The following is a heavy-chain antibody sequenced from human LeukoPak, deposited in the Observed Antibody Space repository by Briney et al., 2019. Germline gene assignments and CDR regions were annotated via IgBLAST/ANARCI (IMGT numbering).Heavy chain of an antibody. Sequence: NPSETLSLTCTISGGSISNSSEYCGWIRQPPGKGLEWIGNIYYSGTTYYNPSLKSRVTISVDTSKSQFSLKLSSVTAADTAVYYCARPYGGNPGYFDYWGQGTLVSVPS. V-gene: IGHV4-39*01. J-gene: IGHJ4*02. CDR3: ARPYGGNPGYFDY. CDR1: GGSISNSSEY. CDR2: IYYSGTT. D-gene: IGHD4-23*01.